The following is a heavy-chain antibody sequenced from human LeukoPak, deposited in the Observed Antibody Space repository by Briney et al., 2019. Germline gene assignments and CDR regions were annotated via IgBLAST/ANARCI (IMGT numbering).Heavy chain of an antibody. V-gene: IGHV4-59*01. D-gene: IGHD5-12*01. Sequence: SETPSLICTVSGDSISSYYWTWNRQPPGKGLEWIAYISYSGITNYNPSLKNRVTISLDTSKNQFSLRLSSVTTAGTAVYYCAREGGYSGYLDYWGQGTLVTVSS. CDR3: AREGGYSGYLDY. J-gene: IGHJ4*02. CDR2: ISYSGIT. CDR1: GDSISSYY.